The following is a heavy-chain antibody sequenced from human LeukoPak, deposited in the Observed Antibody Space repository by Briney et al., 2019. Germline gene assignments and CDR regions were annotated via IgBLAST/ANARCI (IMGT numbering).Heavy chain of an antibody. D-gene: IGHD6-13*01. Sequence: ASVKVSFKSSGYTFTSYGISWVRQAPGQGLEWMGWISAYNGKTNHAQNFQGRVTMTTDTSTSTAYMELRSLRSDDTAVYYCARDGEQQLGFDYWGQGTLVTVSS. V-gene: IGHV1-18*01. J-gene: IGHJ4*02. CDR2: ISAYNGKT. CDR3: ARDGEQQLGFDY. CDR1: GYTFTSYG.